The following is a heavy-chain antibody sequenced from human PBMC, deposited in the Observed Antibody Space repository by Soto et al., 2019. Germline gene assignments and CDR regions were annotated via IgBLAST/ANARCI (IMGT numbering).Heavy chain of an antibody. CDR1: GGSISSSSYY. J-gene: IGHJ4*02. D-gene: IGHD6-13*01. V-gene: IGHV4-39*01. CDR2: IYYSGST. CDR3: ARLTSSSSWAFDY. Sequence: SETLSLICTVSGGSISSSSYYWGWIRQPPGKGLEWIGSIYYSGSTYYNPSLKSRVTISVDTSKNQFSLKLSSVTAADTAVYYCARLTSSSSWAFDYWGQGTLVTVPQ.